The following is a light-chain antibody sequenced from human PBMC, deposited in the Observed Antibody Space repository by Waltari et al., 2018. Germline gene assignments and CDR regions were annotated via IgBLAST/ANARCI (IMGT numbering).Light chain of an antibody. V-gene: IGLV2-14*01. Sequence: QSALTQPASVSGSPGQSITISCTGTSRAVGGYNYVPWYQQHPGKAPKLMIYEISNRPSGVFNRFSGSKSGNTASLTISGLQAEDEADYYCSSYTSSSTLVVFGGGTKLTVL. CDR1: SRAVGGYNY. CDR3: SSYTSSSTLVV. CDR2: EIS. J-gene: IGLJ2*01.